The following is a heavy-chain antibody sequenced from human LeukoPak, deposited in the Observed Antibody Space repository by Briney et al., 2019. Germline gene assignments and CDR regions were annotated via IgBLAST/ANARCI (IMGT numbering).Heavy chain of an antibody. CDR2: ITDAVGST. Sequence: GGSLRLSCAASGFTFSSSSISWVRQAPGKGLEWVSAITDAVGSTHYADSVKGRFTISSDNSKNTVYLQMNSLRPEDMAVYYCAKEIFSGLLYIDYWGQGTLVTASS. V-gene: IGHV3-23*01. CDR3: AKEIFSGLLYIDY. D-gene: IGHD5-12*01. CDR1: GFTFSSSS. J-gene: IGHJ4*02.